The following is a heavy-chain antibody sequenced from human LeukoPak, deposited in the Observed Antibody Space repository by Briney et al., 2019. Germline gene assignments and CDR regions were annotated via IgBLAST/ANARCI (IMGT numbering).Heavy chain of an antibody. CDR1: GFTFSSYS. Sequence: GGSLRLSCAASGFTFSSYSMNWVRQAPGKGLEWVSSISSSSSYIYYADSVKGRFTISRDNAKNSLYLQMNSLRAEDTAVYYCARDLAYCGGDCSTEGNYWGQGTLVTVSS. CDR2: ISSSSSYI. D-gene: IGHD2-21*02. CDR3: ARDLAYCGGDCSTEGNY. J-gene: IGHJ4*02. V-gene: IGHV3-21*01.